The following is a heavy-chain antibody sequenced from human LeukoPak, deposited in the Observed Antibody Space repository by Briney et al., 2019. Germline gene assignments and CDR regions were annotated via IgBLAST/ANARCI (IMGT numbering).Heavy chain of an antibody. CDR2: IYYSGTT. D-gene: IGHD2-15*01. V-gene: IGHV4-59*01. Sequence: SETLSLTCTVSGASIRSYFWSWIRQPPGKGLEWIGYIYYSGTTNHNPSLKSRVTISVDTSKNQFSLNLSSVTAADTAVYYCARDPGSPRGYFDLWGRGTLVTVSS. CDR1: GASIRSYF. CDR3: ARDPGSPRGYFDL. J-gene: IGHJ2*01.